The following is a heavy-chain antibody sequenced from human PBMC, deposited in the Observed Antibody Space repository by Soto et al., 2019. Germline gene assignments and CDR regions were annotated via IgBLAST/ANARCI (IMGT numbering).Heavy chain of an antibody. CDR1: GYSFTTYW. D-gene: IGHD3-9*01. J-gene: IGHJ4*02. CDR2: IYPGDSDT. CDR3: ATRRGLVGYFDY. Sequence: PGESLKISCKGSGYSFTTYWRGWVRQVPGKGLEWMGIIYPGDSDTRYSPSFQGQVTISADKSISAAYLQWSSLKASDTAMYFCATRRGLVGYFDYWGRGTLVTVSS. V-gene: IGHV5-51*01.